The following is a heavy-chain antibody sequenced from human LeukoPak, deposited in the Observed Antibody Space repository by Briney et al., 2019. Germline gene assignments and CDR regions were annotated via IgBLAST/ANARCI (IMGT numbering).Heavy chain of an antibody. CDR1: GYTFTNYA. J-gene: IGHJ1*01. Sequence: ASVKVSCKASGYTFTNYALHWVRQAPGQRLEWMGWIIGGNGNTKYSQKFQGRVTITRDTSASTAYMELSSLRSEDTAVYYCARVPLYDSSGYYYPHWGQGTLVTVSS. CDR2: IIGGNGNT. D-gene: IGHD3-22*01. V-gene: IGHV1-3*01. CDR3: ARVPLYDSSGYYYPH.